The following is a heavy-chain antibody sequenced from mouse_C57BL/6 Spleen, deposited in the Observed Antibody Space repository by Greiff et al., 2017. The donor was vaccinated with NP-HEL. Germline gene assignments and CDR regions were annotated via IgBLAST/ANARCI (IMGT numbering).Heavy chain of an antibody. CDR3: ARGRAYGYEAWFAY. Sequence: VQLQQSGPELVKPGASVKISCKASGYAFSSSWMNWVKQRPGKGLEWIGRIYPGDGDTNYNGKFKGKATLTADKSSSTAYMQLSSLTSEDSAVYFCARGRAYGYEAWFAYWGQGTLVTVSA. D-gene: IGHD2-2*01. J-gene: IGHJ3*01. V-gene: IGHV1-82*01. CDR2: IYPGDGDT. CDR1: GYAFSSSW.